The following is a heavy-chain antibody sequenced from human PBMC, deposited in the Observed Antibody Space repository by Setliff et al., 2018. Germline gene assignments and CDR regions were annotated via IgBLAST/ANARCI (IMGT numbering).Heavy chain of an antibody. D-gene: IGHD3-16*01. J-gene: IGHJ5*01. CDR3: ARELRSPYWHLDS. Sequence: SVKVSCKSSGGTFSSSGITWVRQAPGQGLQWLGRFIPILGATNYAQNFQGRVSISAGESTTTGYMELRSLRSDDTAVYYCARELRSPYWHLDSWGQGTQVTVSS. CDR2: FIPILGAT. V-gene: IGHV1-69*13. CDR1: GGTFSSSG.